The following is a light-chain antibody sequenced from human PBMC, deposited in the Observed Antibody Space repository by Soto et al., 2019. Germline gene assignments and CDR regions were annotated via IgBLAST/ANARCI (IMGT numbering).Light chain of an antibody. CDR3: SSYTTSITRV. CDR2: EVS. J-gene: IGLJ2*01. Sequence: QSALTQPASVSGSPGQSITISCTGTSSDVGGYNYVSWYQQYPGKAPKLMIYEVSNRPSGVSNRFSGSKSGNTASLTISGLQAEDEADYYCSSYTTSITRVFGGGTKLTVL. CDR1: SSDVGGYNY. V-gene: IGLV2-14*01.